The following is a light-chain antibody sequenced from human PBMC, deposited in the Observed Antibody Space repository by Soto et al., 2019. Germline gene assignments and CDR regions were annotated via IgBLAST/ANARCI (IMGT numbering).Light chain of an antibody. CDR1: SSDVGGYNY. J-gene: IGLJ3*02. CDR2: EVS. V-gene: IGLV2-8*01. CDR3: SSYAGSNNWV. Sequence: QSVLTQPPSASGSPGQSVTISCTGTSSDVGGYNYVSWYQQHPGKAPKVMIYEVSQRPSGVPDRFSGSKSVKKASLTVSGLQAEDEADYYCSSYAGSNNWVFGGGTKLTVL.